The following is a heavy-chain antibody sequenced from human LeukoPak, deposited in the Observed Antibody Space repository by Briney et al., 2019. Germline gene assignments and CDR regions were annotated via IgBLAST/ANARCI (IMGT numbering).Heavy chain of an antibody. CDR1: GYTFTSYG. V-gene: IGHV1-18*01. D-gene: IGHD2-8*01. CDR2: ISAYNGNT. CDR3: ARGPYCTNGVCYTEVDY. Sequence: ASVKVSCKASGYTFTSYGISWVRQAPGQGLEGMGWISAYNGNTNYAQKLQGRVTMTTDTSTSTAYMELRSLRSDDTAVYYCARGPYCTNGVCYTEVDYWGQGTLVTVSS. J-gene: IGHJ4*02.